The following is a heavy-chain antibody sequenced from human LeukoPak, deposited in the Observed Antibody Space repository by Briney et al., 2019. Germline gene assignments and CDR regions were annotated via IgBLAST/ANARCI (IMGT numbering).Heavy chain of an antibody. J-gene: IGHJ6*02. V-gene: IGHV3-66*01. CDR3: ARDFHWGYSYALDV. D-gene: IGHD3-16*01. CDR2: IYSGGST. Sequence: GGSLRLSCAASGFTVSSNYMSWVRQAPGKGLEWVSVIYSGGSTYYADSVKGRFTISRDNSKNTLYLQMNSLRAEDTAVYYCARDFHWGYSYALDVWGQGTTVTVSS. CDR1: GFTVSSNY.